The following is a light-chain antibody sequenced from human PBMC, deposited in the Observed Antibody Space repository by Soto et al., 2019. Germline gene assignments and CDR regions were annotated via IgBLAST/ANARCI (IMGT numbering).Light chain of an antibody. Sequence: QAVVTQPASVSGSPGQSITISCTGTSSDIGGYKYVSWYQQHPDKAPKLMIYEVSNRPSGVPNRFSGSKSGTTASLTISGLQDEDEADYYCISYTDSSTFVFGTGTKVTVL. CDR3: ISYTDSSTFV. CDR1: SSDIGGYKY. V-gene: IGLV2-14*03. CDR2: EVS. J-gene: IGLJ1*01.